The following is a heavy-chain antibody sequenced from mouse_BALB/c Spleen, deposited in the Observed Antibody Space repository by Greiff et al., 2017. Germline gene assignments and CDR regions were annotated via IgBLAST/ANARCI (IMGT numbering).Heavy chain of an antibody. Sequence: VQLQQSGAELVRPGASVKLSCKASGFNFTDYYMHWVKQRPEQGLEWIGWIYPENGNTIYDPKFQGKASITADTSSNTAYLQLSSLTSEDTAVYYCARAGISDYYDSSYEYYFDDWGQGTTLTVSS. V-gene: IGHV14-1*02. CDR2: IYPENGNT. J-gene: IGHJ2*01. CDR1: GFNFTDYY. CDR3: ARAGISDYYDSSYEYYFDD. D-gene: IGHD1-1*01.